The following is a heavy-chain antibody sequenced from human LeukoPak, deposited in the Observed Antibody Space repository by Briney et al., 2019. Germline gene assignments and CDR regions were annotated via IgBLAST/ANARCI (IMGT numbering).Heavy chain of an antibody. J-gene: IGHJ4*02. CDR1: GFSFSNYG. CDR3: AKDLNVAAAGYYFDY. Sequence: GRSLRLSCAASGFSFSNYGMHWVRQAPGKGLVWVAGVANDGRDKRYADSVKGRFTISRDNSKNTVYLQMNSLRAEDTAVYYCAKDLNVAAAGYYFDYWGQRTLVTVPS. V-gene: IGHV3-30*18. CDR2: VANDGRDK. D-gene: IGHD6-13*01.